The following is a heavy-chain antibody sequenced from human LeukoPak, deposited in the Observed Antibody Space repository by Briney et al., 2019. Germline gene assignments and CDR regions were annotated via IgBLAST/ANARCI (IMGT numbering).Heavy chain of an antibody. V-gene: IGHV1-69*05. J-gene: IGHJ4*02. CDR3: ARERYCSSTSCYAFDY. Sequence: ASVKVSCKASGGTFSSYAISWVRQAPGQGLEWMGRIIPIFGTANYAQKFQGRVTITTDESTSTAYMELSSLRSEDTAVYYCARERYCSSTSCYAFDYWGRGTLVTVSS. D-gene: IGHD2-2*01. CDR2: IIPIFGTA. CDR1: GGTFSSYA.